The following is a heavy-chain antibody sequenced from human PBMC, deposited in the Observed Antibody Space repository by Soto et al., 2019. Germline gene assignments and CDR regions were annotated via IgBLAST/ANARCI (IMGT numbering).Heavy chain of an antibody. V-gene: IGHV1-69*13. D-gene: IGHD3-22*01. Sequence: SVKVSCKASGGTSSSYAISWVRQAPGQGLEWMGGIIPIFSTPNYAQKFQGGVTITADESXXXXXXXXXXXRSEDTAVYYCARDNGQRDYYDSSLDAFDIWGQGTMVTVSS. CDR3: ARDNGQRDYYDSSLDAFDI. CDR2: IIPIFSTP. J-gene: IGHJ3*02. CDR1: GGTSSSYA.